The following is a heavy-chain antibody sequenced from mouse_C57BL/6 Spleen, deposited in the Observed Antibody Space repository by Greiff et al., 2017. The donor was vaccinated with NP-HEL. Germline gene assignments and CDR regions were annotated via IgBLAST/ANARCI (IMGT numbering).Heavy chain of an antibody. CDR2: IDPSDSYT. CDR1: GYTFTSYW. J-gene: IGHJ4*01. CDR3: ARWLLRRGYAMDY. Sequence: QVQLQQPGAELVMPGASVKLSCKASGYTFTSYWMHWVKQRPGQGLEWIGEIDPSDSYTNYNQKFKGKSTLTVDKSSSTAYMQLSSLTSEDSAVYYCARWLLRRGYAMDYWGQGTSVTVSS. D-gene: IGHD2-3*01. V-gene: IGHV1-69*01.